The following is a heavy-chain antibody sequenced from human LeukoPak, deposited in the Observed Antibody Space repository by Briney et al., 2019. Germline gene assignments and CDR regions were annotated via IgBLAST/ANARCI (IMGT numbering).Heavy chain of an antibody. D-gene: IGHD6-13*01. CDR2: IYHSGST. V-gene: IGHV4-30-2*01. CDR1: GGSISSGGYS. CDR3: ASGSSSWAYYFDY. Sequence: SQTLSLTCAVSGGSISSGGYSWSWIRQPPGTGLEWIGYIYHSGSTYYNPSLKSRVTISVDRSKNQFSLKLSSVTAADTAVYYCASGSSSWAYYFDYWGQGTLVTVSS. J-gene: IGHJ4*02.